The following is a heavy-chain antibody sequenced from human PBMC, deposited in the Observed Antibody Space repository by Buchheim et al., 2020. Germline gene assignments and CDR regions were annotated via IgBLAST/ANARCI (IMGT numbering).Heavy chain of an antibody. CDR2: VSSDGYTT. D-gene: IGHD6-19*01. CDR1: GFTFSSFG. Sequence: QVQLVESGGGVVQPGRSLRLSCAASGFTFSSFGMHWVRQAPGEGLEWVAVVSSDGYTTYYADSMKGRFTIYRDNSKNKLFLQVNSLSAEDTAVYYCARKIGVADMLDYWGQGTL. J-gene: IGHJ4*02. CDR3: ARKIGVADMLDY. V-gene: IGHV3-30*03.